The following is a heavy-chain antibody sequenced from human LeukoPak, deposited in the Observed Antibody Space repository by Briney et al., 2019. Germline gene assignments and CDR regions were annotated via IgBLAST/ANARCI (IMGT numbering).Heavy chain of an antibody. CDR3: ARVVCSGGSCSIFYFDY. V-gene: IGHV4-59*12. J-gene: IGHJ4*02. CDR2: IYYSGST. D-gene: IGHD2-15*01. CDR1: GRSISSYY. Sequence: SDTLSLTCTVSGRSISSYYWSSTRQPPGKGLESNGYIYYSGSTNYNPSLKSRVTISVDTSKNQFSLKLSSVTAADTAVYYCARVVCSGGSCSIFYFDYWGQGTLVTVSS.